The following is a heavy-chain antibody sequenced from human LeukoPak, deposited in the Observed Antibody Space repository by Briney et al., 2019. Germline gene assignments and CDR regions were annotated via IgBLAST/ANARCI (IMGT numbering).Heavy chain of an antibody. CDR2: IYTSGST. D-gene: IGHD4-23*01. J-gene: IGHJ4*02. V-gene: IGHV4-61*02. Sequence: PSETLSLTCTVSGGSISSGSYYWSWIRQPAGKGLEWIGRIYTSGSTNYNPSLKSRVTISVDTSKNQFSLKLSSVTAADTAVYYCARSRAVGWVGTLDYWGQGTLVTVSS. CDR1: GGSISSGSYY. CDR3: ARSRAVGWVGTLDY.